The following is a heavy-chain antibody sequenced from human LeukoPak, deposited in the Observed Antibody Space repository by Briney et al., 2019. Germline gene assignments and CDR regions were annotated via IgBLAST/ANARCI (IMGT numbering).Heavy chain of an antibody. Sequence: QSGGSLRLSCAASGFTFSSYAMSWVRQAPGKGLEWVSAISGSGGSTYYADSVKGRFTISRDNSKNTLYLQMNSLRAEDTAVYYCAKDHNDYVEEKDAFDIWGQGTMVTVSS. CDR2: ISGSGGST. CDR1: GFTFSSYA. CDR3: AKDHNDYVEEKDAFDI. V-gene: IGHV3-23*01. D-gene: IGHD4-17*01. J-gene: IGHJ3*02.